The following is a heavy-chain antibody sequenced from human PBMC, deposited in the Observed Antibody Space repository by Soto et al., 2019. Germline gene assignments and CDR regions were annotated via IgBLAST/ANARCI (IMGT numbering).Heavy chain of an antibody. V-gene: IGHV5-51*01. CDR3: ARQIGADQLLAFYYYYYGMDV. CDR1: GYSFSNFW. D-gene: IGHD2-2*01. CDR2: IYPDDSDT. Sequence: LKISCQASGYSFSNFWIAWVRQMPGEGLEWLGIIYPDDSDTRYSPSFLGQVTISADKSISTAYLQWSSLKASDTAMYYCARQIGADQLLAFYYYYYGMDVWGQGTTVTVSS. J-gene: IGHJ6*02.